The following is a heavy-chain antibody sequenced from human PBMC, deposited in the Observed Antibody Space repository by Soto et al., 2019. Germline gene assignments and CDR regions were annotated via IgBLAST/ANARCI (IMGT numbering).Heavy chain of an antibody. V-gene: IGHV1-46*01. CDR3: ARDLRFVNCTNGVFYMPSFPSYAMDV. J-gene: IGHJ6*02. CDR1: GYTFTSYY. CDR2: INPSGGST. Sequence: GASVKVSCKASGYTFTSYYMHWVRQAPGQGIEWMGIINPSGGSTSYAQKFQGRVTVTRDTSTSTVYMELSSLRSEDTAVYYCARDLRFVNCTNGVFYMPSFPSYAMDVPCQAPTLTGSS. D-gene: IGHD2-8*01.